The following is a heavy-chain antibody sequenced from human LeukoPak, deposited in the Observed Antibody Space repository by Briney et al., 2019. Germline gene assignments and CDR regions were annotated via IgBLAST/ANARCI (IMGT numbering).Heavy chain of an antibody. V-gene: IGHV4-39*01. Sequence: SETLSLTCTVSGGSISSSSYYWGWIRQPPGKGPEWIGSIYYSGSTYYNPSLKSRVTISVDTSKNQFSLKLSSVTAADTAVYYCARLEQLTIFGVVGWFDPWGQGTLVTVSS. CDR2: IYYSGST. D-gene: IGHD3-3*01. CDR1: GGSISSSSYY. J-gene: IGHJ5*02. CDR3: ARLEQLTIFGVVGWFDP.